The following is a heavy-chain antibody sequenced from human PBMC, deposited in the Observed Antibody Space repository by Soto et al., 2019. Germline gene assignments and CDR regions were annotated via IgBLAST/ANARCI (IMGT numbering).Heavy chain of an antibody. Sequence: EVQLLESGGGLVQPGGSLRLSCAASGFTFSSSAMNWVRQAPGQGLVWVSTVSDSGGITYYADSVQGRFTIFRANSQNTLFLNMNSRGAEDTAIYNCVRTTAGGVFQAVHFWCQGTLVTGPS. CDR2: VSDSGGIT. J-gene: IGHJ4*02. CDR1: GFTFSSSA. CDR3: VRTTAGGVFQAVHF. D-gene: IGHD1-7*01. V-gene: IGHV3-23*01.